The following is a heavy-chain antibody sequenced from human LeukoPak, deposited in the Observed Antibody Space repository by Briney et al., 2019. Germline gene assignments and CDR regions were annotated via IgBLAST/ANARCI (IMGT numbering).Heavy chain of an antibody. CDR2: IVVGSGNT. CDR3: AADPVLRYFDWIQPSDY. J-gene: IGHJ4*02. Sequence: SVKVSCKASGFTFTSSAVQWVREARGQRLEWIGWIVVGSGNTNYAQKFQERVTITRDMSTSTAYMELSSLRSEDTAVYYCAADPVLRYFDWIQPSDYWGQGTLVTVSS. CDR1: GFTFTSSA. D-gene: IGHD3-9*01. V-gene: IGHV1-58*01.